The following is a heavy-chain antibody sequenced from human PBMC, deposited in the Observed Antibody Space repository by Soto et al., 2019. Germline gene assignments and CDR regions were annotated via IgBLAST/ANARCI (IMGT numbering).Heavy chain of an antibody. CDR1: GGTFSSYA. D-gene: IGHD4-4*01. Sequence: SVKVSCKASGGTFSSYAISWVRQAPGQGLEWMGGIIPIFGTAIYAQKFQGRVTVTADKSTSTAYMELSSLRSEDTAVYYCASDMTTVSEGYYYGMDVWGQGTTVTVSS. J-gene: IGHJ6*02. V-gene: IGHV1-69*06. CDR3: ASDMTTVSEGYYYGMDV. CDR2: IIPIFGTA.